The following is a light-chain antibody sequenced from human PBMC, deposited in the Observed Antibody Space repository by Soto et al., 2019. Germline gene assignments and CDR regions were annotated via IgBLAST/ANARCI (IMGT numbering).Light chain of an antibody. CDR1: VLAKKY. CDR2: KDS. V-gene: IGLV3-27*01. CDR3: YSAADNNYV. Sequence: SSELTQPSSVSVSPGQTARITRSGDVLAKKYARWFQQKPGQAPVLVIYKDSERPSGIPERFSGSSSGTTVTLTISGAQVEDEADYYCYSAADNNYVFGTGTKLTVL. J-gene: IGLJ1*01.